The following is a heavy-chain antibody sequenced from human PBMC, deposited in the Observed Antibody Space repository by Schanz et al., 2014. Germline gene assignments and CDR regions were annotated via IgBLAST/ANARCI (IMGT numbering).Heavy chain of an antibody. V-gene: IGHV3-30*02. J-gene: IGHJ5*02. CDR1: GFTFSNYG. CDR2: IRYDGSNK. Sequence: QVQLVESGGGVVQPGGSLRLSCAASGFTFSNYGMHWVRQAPGKGLEWVAFIRYDGSNKYYADSVKGRFTISRDNAKNSLYLQMNSLRAEDTAVYYCARVLKDSSGRHNWFDPWGQGTLVTVSS. D-gene: IGHD3-22*01. CDR3: ARVLKDSSGRHNWFDP.